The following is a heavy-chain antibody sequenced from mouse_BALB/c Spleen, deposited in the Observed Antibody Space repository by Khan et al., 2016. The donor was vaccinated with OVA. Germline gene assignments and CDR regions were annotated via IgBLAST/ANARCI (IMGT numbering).Heavy chain of an antibody. V-gene: IGHV1-61*01. J-gene: IGHJ3*01. CDR1: GYTFTSYW. Sequence: VQLKQSGTELVRPGASVKLSCKASGYTFTSYWMSWVKQRPGHGLEWIGRIDPSDSETHYNQLFKDKATLTVDKSSSTAYIQLSSLTSEDSAVDYCARREKYGYDPSWFAYWGQGTLVTVSA. D-gene: IGHD2-2*01. CDR2: IDPSDSET. CDR3: ARREKYGYDPSWFAY.